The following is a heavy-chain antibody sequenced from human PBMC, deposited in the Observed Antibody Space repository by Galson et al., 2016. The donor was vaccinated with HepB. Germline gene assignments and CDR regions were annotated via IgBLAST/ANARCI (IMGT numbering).Heavy chain of an antibody. J-gene: IGHJ6*02. CDR3: ARSLKGSYDFWGAMYNYYAMDV. Sequence: QSGAEVKKPGESLKISCRGSGYSFGSYWIGWVRQMPGKGLEWMGIIYPGDFDIRYGPSFQGQVIISVDKSISTAYLQWSSLTASDTAMYYCARSLKGSYDFWGAMYNYYAMDVWGQGTTVTVS. CDR1: GYSFGSYW. V-gene: IGHV5-51*01. CDR2: IYPGDFDI. D-gene: IGHD3-3*01.